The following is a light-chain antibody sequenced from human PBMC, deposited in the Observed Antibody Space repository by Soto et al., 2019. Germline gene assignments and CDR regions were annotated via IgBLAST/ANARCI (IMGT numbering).Light chain of an antibody. CDR1: SNIGIKS. Sequence: ELTQPPSVSVAPGETARITCGGSNIGIKSVHWYQQKPGTAPKLLIYGNSNRPSGVPDRFSGSKSGTSASLAITGLQAEDEADYYCQSYDSSLSGWVFGGGTKVTVL. V-gene: IGLV1-40*01. CDR3: QSYDSSLSGWV. CDR2: GNS. J-gene: IGLJ3*02.